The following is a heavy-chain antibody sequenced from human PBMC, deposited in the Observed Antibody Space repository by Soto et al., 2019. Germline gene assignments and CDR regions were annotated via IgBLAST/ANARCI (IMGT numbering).Heavy chain of an antibody. D-gene: IGHD3-16*02. CDR1: GFTFSSYA. J-gene: IGHJ4*02. Sequence: GGSLRLSCAASGFTFSSYAMSWVRQAPGKGLEWVSAISGSGGSTYYADSVKGRFTISRDNSKNTLYLQMNSLRAEDTAVYYCAKEPGYDYVWGSYRYWFDYWGQGTLVTVSS. CDR2: ISGSGGST. CDR3: AKEPGYDYVWGSYRYWFDY. V-gene: IGHV3-23*01.